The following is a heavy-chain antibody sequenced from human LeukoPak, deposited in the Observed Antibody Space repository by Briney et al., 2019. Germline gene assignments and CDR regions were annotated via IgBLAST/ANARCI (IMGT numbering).Heavy chain of an antibody. CDR3: ASSKATAFGDFDY. CDR1: GYTFTGYY. Sequence: GASVKVSCKASGYTFTGYYMHWVRQAPGQGLEWMGRINPNSGGTNYAQKFQGRVTMTRDTSISTAYMELSRLRSDDTAVYYCASSKATAFGDFDYWGQGTLVTVSS. V-gene: IGHV1-2*06. CDR2: INPNSGGT. D-gene: IGHD3-16*01. J-gene: IGHJ4*02.